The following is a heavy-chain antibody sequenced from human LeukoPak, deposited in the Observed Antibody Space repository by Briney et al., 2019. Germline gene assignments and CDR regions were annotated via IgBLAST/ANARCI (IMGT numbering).Heavy chain of an antibody. D-gene: IGHD5-18*01. Sequence: GSLRLSCAVSGLTFNSPWMDWVRQAPGKGLEWVASINPDGNKKYSADSVKGRFTISRDNAENSLYLQMNSLRVEDTAFYYCARDLAYSRLDYWGQGMLVTVSS. CDR2: INPDGNKK. J-gene: IGHJ4*02. V-gene: IGHV3-7*01. CDR1: GLTFNSPW. CDR3: ARDLAYSRLDY.